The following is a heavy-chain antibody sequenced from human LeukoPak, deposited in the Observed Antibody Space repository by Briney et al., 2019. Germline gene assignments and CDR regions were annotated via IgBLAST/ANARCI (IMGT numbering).Heavy chain of an antibody. CDR3: ARSFKGWGMYYFDY. CDR1: GFTVSSNY. Sequence: PGGSLRLSCAASGFTVSSNYMNWVRQAPGKGLEWVSVIYSGGSTYYADSVKGRFTISRDNSKNTLYLQMNSLRAEDTAVYYCARSFKGWGMYYFDYWGQGTLVTVSS. CDR2: IYSGGST. D-gene: IGHD3-16*01. V-gene: IGHV3-53*01. J-gene: IGHJ4*02.